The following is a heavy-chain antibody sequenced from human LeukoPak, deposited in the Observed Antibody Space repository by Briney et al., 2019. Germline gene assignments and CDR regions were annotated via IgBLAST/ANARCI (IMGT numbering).Heavy chain of an antibody. D-gene: IGHD3-10*01. CDR3: ARVYGSGSYYIPYYYYYYMDV. V-gene: IGHV1-8*02. CDR2: INPNSGNT. J-gene: IGHJ6*03. Sequence: ASVKVSCKASGYTFTGYYMHWVRQAPGQGLEWMGWINPNSGNTGYAQKFQGRVTMTRNTSISTAYMELSSLRSEDTAVYYCARVYGSGSYYIPYYYYYYMDVWGKGTTVTISS. CDR1: GYTFTGYY.